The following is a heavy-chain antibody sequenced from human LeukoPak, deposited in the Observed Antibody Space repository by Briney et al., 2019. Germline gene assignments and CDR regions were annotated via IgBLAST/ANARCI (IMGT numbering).Heavy chain of an antibody. CDR3: ARGPNSNWSGLDF. CDR2: ISSSSSTI. D-gene: IGHD6-6*01. J-gene: IGHJ4*02. V-gene: IGHV3-48*01. Sequence: GGSLRLSCAASGFTFSSYSMNWVRQAPGKGLEWVSYISSSSSTIYYADSVKGRFTISRDNAKNSLYLQVNNLRAEDTAVYYCARGPNSNWSGLDFWGQGTLLTVSS. CDR1: GFTFSSYS.